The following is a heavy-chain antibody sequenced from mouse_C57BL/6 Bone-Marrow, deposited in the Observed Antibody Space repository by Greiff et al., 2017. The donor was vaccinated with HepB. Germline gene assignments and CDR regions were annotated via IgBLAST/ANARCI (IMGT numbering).Heavy chain of an antibody. J-gene: IGHJ2*01. Sequence: EVKLQESGAELVRPGASVKLSCTASGFNIKDDYMHWVKQRPEQGLEWIGWIDPENGDTEYASKFQGKAPITADTSSNTAYLQLSSLTSEDTAVYYCTTGGVITTVVAFDYWGQGTTLTVSS. D-gene: IGHD1-1*01. CDR3: TTGGVITTVVAFDY. CDR2: IDPENGDT. CDR1: GFNIKDDY. V-gene: IGHV14-4*01.